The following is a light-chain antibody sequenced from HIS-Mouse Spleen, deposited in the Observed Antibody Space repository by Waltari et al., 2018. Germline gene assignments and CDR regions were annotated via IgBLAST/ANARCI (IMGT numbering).Light chain of an antibody. CDR2: QDS. CDR3: QAWDSSYSV. V-gene: IGLV3-1*01. J-gene: IGLJ2*01. Sequence: SYELTQPPSVSVSPGQTASITCSGDKLGDKYACWYQQKPGQSPGLVIYQDSKRPSGIPERFSGSNSGNKATRTISGTQAMDEADYYCQAWDSSYSVFGGGTKLTVL. CDR1: KLGDKY.